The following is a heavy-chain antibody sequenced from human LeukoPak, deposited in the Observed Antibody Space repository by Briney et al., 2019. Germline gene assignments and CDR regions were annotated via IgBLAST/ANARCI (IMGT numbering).Heavy chain of an antibody. J-gene: IGHJ4*02. CDR3: ARVRRITMVRGVTPPNY. D-gene: IGHD3-10*01. CDR1: GFTFSSYA. V-gene: IGHV3-30-3*01. Sequence: PGRSLRLSCAASGFTFSSYAMHWVRQAPGKGLEWVAVISYDGSNKYYADSVKGRFTISRDNSKNTLYLQMNSLRAEDTAVYYCARVRRITMVRGVTPPNYWGQGTLVTVSS. CDR2: ISYDGSNK.